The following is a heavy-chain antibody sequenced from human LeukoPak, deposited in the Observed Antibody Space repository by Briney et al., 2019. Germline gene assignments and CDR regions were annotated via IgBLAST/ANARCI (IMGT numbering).Heavy chain of an antibody. D-gene: IGHD3-9*01. CDR3: VRTYYDILTAYNPYFDY. CDR1: GFTLSSYS. J-gene: IGHJ4*02. CDR2: ITATSTSI. V-gene: IGHV3-21*01. Sequence: GGSLRLSCAASGFTLSSYSMNWVRQAPGKGLEWVSSITATSTSIYYADSLKGRFTISRDNAKNSLYLQMNSLRAEDTAVYYCVRTYYDILTAYNPYFDYWGQGILVTVSS.